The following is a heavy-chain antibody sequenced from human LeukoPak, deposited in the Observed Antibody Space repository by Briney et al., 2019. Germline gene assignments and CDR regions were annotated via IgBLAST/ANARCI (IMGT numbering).Heavy chain of an antibody. D-gene: IGHD3-22*01. CDR1: GYTFTGYY. J-gene: IGHJ4*02. CDR2: INPNSGGT. Sequence: ASVKVSCKASGYTFTGYYMHWVRQAPGQGLGWMGWINPNSGGTKYAQKFQGRVTVTGDTSITTADMELSRLRSDDTAVYYCARPDSSGWVFDYWGQGTLVTVSS. CDR3: ARPDSSGWVFDY. V-gene: IGHV1-2*02.